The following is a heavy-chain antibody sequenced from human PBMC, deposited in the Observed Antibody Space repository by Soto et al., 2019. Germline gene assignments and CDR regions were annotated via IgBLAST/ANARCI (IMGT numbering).Heavy chain of an antibody. CDR1: GGTFSSYT. V-gene: IGHV1-69*02. CDR3: ARGASLHPKTASFDY. J-gene: IGHJ4*02. Sequence: ASVKVSCKASGGTFSSYTISWVRQAPGQGLEWMGRIIPILGIANYAQKFQGRVTITADKSTSTAYMELSSLRSEDTAVYYCARGASLHPKTASFDYWGQGTLVTVSS. CDR2: IIPILGIA. D-gene: IGHD4-4*01.